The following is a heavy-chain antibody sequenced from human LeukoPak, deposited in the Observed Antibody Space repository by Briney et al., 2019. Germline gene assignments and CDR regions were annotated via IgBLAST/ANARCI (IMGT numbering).Heavy chain of an antibody. Sequence: PGGSLRLSCAASGFTFSSYAMSWVRQAPGKGLEWVSAISGSGGSTYYADSVKGRVTISRDNSKNTVSLQLNSLRAEDTAIYYCAKSPAHDFWSGILQHNWFDPWGQGTLVTVSS. J-gene: IGHJ5*02. CDR1: GFTFSSYA. D-gene: IGHD3-3*01. CDR2: ISGSGGST. CDR3: AKSPAHDFWSGILQHNWFDP. V-gene: IGHV3-23*01.